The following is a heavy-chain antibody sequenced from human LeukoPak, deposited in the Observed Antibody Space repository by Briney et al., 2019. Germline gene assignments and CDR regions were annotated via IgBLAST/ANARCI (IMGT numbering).Heavy chain of an antibody. J-gene: IGHJ4*02. V-gene: IGHV1-69*04. CDR1: GYTFTSYG. Sequence: GASVKVSCKASGYTFTSYGISWVRQAPGQGLEWMGRIIPILGIANYAQKFQGRVTITADKSTSTAYMELSSLRSEDTAVYYCASNPLYVWGSYRHGYYFDYWGQGTLVTVSS. CDR3: ASNPLYVWGSYRHGYYFDY. CDR2: IIPILGIA. D-gene: IGHD3-16*02.